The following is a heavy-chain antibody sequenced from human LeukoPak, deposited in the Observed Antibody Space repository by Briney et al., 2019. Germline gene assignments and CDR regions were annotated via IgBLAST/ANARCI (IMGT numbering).Heavy chain of an antibody. Sequence: SETLSLTCALYGGSFSGYYWSWIRQPPGKGLEWIGEINHSGSTNYNPSLKSRVTISVDTSKNQFSLKLSSVTAADTAVYYCARGKNDDYDYVWGSYRRRGVWFDPWGQGTLVTVSS. CDR1: GGSFSGYY. CDR2: INHSGST. D-gene: IGHD3-16*02. J-gene: IGHJ5*02. CDR3: ARGKNDDYDYVWGSYRRRGVWFDP. V-gene: IGHV4-34*01.